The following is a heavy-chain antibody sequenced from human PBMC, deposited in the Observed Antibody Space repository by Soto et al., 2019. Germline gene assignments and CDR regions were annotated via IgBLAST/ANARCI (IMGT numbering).Heavy chain of an antibody. CDR1: GFTLRDHD. V-gene: IGHV3-11*05. D-gene: IGHD6-19*01. J-gene: IGHJ4*02. CDR3: ARVTKYSSGIDY. CDR2: IRSSSTYI. Sequence: PGGSLRLSCAASGFTLRDHDMTWVRQAPGKGLEWVSYIRSSSTYINYADSVKGRFTISRDNAQNSLYLQMNSLRVDDTAVYYCARVTKYSSGIDYWGQGTLVTVSS.